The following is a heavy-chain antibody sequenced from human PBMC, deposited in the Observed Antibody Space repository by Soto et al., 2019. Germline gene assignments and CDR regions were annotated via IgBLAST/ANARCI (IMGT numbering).Heavy chain of an antibody. CDR3: AREPSGSYPEFDY. CDR1: GFIFSSYT. D-gene: IGHD1-26*01. Sequence: HPGGSLRLSCAASGFIFSSYTMHWVRQAPGKGLEWVGVITYDGSNQYYADSVKGRFTISRDNSRNMLFLQMNSLRPDDTAVYYCAREPSGSYPEFDYWGQGTLVTVSS. CDR2: ITYDGSNQ. J-gene: IGHJ4*02. V-gene: IGHV3-30-3*01.